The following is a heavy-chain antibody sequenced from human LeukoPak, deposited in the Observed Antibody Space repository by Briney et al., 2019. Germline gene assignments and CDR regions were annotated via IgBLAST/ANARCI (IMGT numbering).Heavy chain of an antibody. V-gene: IGHV4-59*01. D-gene: IGHD3-10*01. CDR3: AKTLRDLFSSYYYYYMDV. CDR2: IYYSGST. J-gene: IGHJ6*03. CDR1: GGSINTYY. Sequence: SETLSLTCTVSGGSINTYYWSWIRQPPGKGPEWIGYIYYSGSTNYNPSFKSRVTISVDTSKNQFSLKLSSVTAADTAVYYCAKTLRDLFSSYYYYYMDVWGKGTTVTVSS.